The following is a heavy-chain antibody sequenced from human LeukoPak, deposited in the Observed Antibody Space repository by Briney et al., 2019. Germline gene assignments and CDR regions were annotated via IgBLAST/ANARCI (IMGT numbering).Heavy chain of an antibody. J-gene: IGHJ6*03. CDR2: MNPNSGNT. CDR1: GYTFTSYD. V-gene: IGHV1-8*03. D-gene: IGHD5-18*01. CDR3: ARGRGYSYGYCMDV. Sequence: GASVKVSCKASGYTFTSYDINWVRQATGQGLEWMGWMNPNSGNTGYAQKFQGRVTITRNTSISTAYMELSSLRSEDTAVYYCARGRGYSYGYCMDVWGKGTTVTVSS.